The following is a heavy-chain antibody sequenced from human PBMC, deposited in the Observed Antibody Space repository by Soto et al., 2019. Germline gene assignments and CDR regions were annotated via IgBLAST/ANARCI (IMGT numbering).Heavy chain of an antibody. CDR2: INHSGNT. CDR1: GVSFSDYY. D-gene: IGHD3-9*01. J-gene: IGHJ6*02. Sequence: QVQLQQWGAGLLKPSENLSLTCAAYGVSFSDYYWSWIRQSPGKGLEWIGEINHSGNTLYNPSLRTRVTISVDTSKSQFSLKLSSVTAADTAVYYCARLTRDYYYYYYFGLDVWGHGTTVTVSS. V-gene: IGHV4-34*01. CDR3: ARLTRDYYYYYYFGLDV.